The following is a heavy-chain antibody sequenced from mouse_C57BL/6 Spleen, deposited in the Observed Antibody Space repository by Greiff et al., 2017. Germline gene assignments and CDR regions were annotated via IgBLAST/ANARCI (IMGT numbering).Heavy chain of an antibody. CDR2: IDPANGNT. D-gene: IGHD1-1*01. J-gene: IGHJ2*01. V-gene: IGHV14-3*01. CDR3: ARRYNGSSLHFDY. Sequence: VQLQQSVAELVRPGASVKLSCTASGFNIKNTYMHWVKQRPEQGLEWIGRIDPANGNTKYAPKFQGKATITADTSSNTAYLQLSSLTSEDTAIYYGARRYNGSSLHFDYWGQGTTLTVSS. CDR1: GFNIKNTY.